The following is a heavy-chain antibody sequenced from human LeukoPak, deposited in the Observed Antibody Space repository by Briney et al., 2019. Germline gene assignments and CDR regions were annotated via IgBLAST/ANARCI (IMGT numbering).Heavy chain of an antibody. Sequence: GGSLRLSCAASGFTFSSYAMSWVRQAPGKGLEWVSAISGSGGSTYYADSVKGRFTISRDNSKNTLYLQMNSLRAEDTAVYYCAKVGGYSNGQIGHFDYWGQGTLVTVSS. CDR2: ISGSGGST. J-gene: IGHJ4*02. CDR1: GFTFSSYA. D-gene: IGHD5-18*01. CDR3: AKVGGYSNGQIGHFDY. V-gene: IGHV3-23*01.